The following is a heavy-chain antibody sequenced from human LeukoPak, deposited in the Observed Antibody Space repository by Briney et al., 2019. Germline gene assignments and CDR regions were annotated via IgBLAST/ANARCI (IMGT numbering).Heavy chain of an antibody. V-gene: IGHV1-8*01. Sequence: ASVKVSCKASGYTFTSYDINWVRQATGQGLEWMGWMNPNSGNTGYAQKFQGRVTMTRNTSISTAYMELSSLRSEDTAVYYCARGRSPARLAAAGTVLGYWGQGTLVTVSS. D-gene: IGHD6-13*01. CDR1: GYTFTSYD. J-gene: IGHJ4*02. CDR3: ARGRSPARLAAAGTVLGY. CDR2: MNPNSGNT.